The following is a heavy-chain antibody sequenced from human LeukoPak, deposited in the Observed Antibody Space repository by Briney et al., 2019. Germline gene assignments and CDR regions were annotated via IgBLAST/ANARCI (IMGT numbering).Heavy chain of an antibody. D-gene: IGHD2-15*01. CDR3: ARLGCTAGSCYSYFDS. CDR1: GGSFSGYY. J-gene: IGHJ4*02. CDR2: IDHSGST. Sequence: SETLSLTCAVYGGSFSGYYWSWIRQPPGKGLEWIGEIDHSGSTNYNPSLKSRVTISVDTSKNQFSLKLSSVTAADKAVYCCARLGCTAGSCYSYFDSWGQGTLVTVSS. V-gene: IGHV4-34*01.